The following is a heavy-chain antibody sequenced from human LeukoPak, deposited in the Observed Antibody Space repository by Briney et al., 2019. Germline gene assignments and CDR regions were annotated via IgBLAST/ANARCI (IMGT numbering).Heavy chain of an antibody. CDR3: AREGILSGYSQGFDY. V-gene: IGHV3-74*03. Sequence: PGALLRLCCAASGFIFSSYWMRCVRQAPGEGLVWVSRVNSDGSSTTYADSVKGRFTISRDNAKNTLYLQMNSLRAEDTAVYYCAREGILSGYSQGFDYWGQGTLVTVSS. CDR2: VNSDGSST. CDR1: GFIFSSYW. J-gene: IGHJ4*02. D-gene: IGHD3-9*01.